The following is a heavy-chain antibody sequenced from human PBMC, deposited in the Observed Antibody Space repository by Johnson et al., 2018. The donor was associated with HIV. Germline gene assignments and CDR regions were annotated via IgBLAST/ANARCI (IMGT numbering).Heavy chain of an antibody. CDR3: AKDRSTGWYPAFDI. CDR2: IRYDGSNK. V-gene: IGHV3-30*02. CDR1: GFTFSSYG. Sequence: QVQLVESGGGVVQPGGSLRLSCAASGFTFSSYGMHWVRQAPGKGLEWVAFIRYDGSNKYYADSVKGRFTISRDNSKNTLYLQMNSLRAEDTALYYCAKDRSTGWYPAFDIWGQGTMVT. J-gene: IGHJ3*02. D-gene: IGHD6-19*01.